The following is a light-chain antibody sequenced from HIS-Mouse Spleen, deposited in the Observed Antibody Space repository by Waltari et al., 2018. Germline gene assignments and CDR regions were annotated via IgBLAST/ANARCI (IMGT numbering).Light chain of an antibody. CDR3: SSYTSSSTEV. J-gene: IGLJ2*01. CDR1: SSDVGSYNR. Sequence: QSALTQPPSVSGSPGQSVTISCTGTSSDVGSYNRVSWYQQPPGTAPKLMFYEVSNRPSGVLDRFSGSKSGNTASLTISGLQAEDEADYYCSSYTSSSTEVFGGGTKLTVL. CDR2: EVS. V-gene: IGLV2-18*02.